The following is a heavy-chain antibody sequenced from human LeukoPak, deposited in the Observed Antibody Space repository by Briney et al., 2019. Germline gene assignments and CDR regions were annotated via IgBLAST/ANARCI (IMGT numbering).Heavy chain of an antibody. J-gene: IGHJ4*02. Sequence: GGSLRLSCAASGFTFSSYSMNWVRQAPGKGLEWVSSISSSSSYIYYADSVKGQFTISRDNAKNSLYLQMNSLRVEDTAVYYCARLVATMYYFDYWGQGTLVTVSS. V-gene: IGHV3-21*01. CDR1: GFTFSSYS. CDR2: ISSSSSYI. CDR3: ARLVATMYYFDY. D-gene: IGHD5-12*01.